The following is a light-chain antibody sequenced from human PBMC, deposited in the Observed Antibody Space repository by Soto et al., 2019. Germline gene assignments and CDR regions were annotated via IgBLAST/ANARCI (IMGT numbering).Light chain of an antibody. CDR1: QSIGSW. CDR2: KAS. Sequence: DIQMTQSPSTLSGSVGDRVIISCRASQSIGSWLAWYQQKPGKAPKLLIYKASTLKSGVPSRFSGSGSGTEFTLTISSLQPDDFATYYCQHYNSYSEAFGQGTKVDIK. J-gene: IGKJ1*01. V-gene: IGKV1-5*03. CDR3: QHYNSYSEA.